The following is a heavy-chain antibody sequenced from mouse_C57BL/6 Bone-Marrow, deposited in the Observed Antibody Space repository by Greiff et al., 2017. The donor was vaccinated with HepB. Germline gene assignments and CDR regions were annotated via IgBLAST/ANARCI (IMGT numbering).Heavy chain of an antibody. CDR3: ARVFITTVVVHFDY. CDR1: GFTFSDYY. CDR2: INYDGSST. J-gene: IGHJ2*01. Sequence: DVKLVESEGGLVQPGSSMKLSCTASGFTFSDYYMAWVRQVPEKGLEWVANINYDGSSTYYLDSLKSRFIISRDNAKNILYLQMSSLKSEDTATYYCARVFITTVVVHFDYWGQGTTLTVSS. V-gene: IGHV5-16*01. D-gene: IGHD1-1*01.